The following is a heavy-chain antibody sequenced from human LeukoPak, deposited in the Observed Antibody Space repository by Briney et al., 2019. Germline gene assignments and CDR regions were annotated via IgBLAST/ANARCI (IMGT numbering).Heavy chain of an antibody. D-gene: IGHD6-13*01. CDR3: AKEGAAAGTFDY. V-gene: IGHV3-30*18. CDR2: ISYDGNNR. Sequence: GGSLRLSCAASGFTFSSYGMHWVRQAPGKGLEWVAVISYDGNNRYYADSVKGRFTISRDNSKNTLYLQMNSLRGEDSAVYYCAKEGAAAGTFDYWGQGTLVTVSS. J-gene: IGHJ4*02. CDR1: GFTFSSYG.